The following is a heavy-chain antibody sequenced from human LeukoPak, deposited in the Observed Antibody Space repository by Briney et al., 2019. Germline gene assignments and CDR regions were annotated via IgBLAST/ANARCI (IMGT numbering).Heavy chain of an antibody. J-gene: IGHJ4*02. CDR3: AREGGNGDPVDY. V-gene: IGHV1-69*04. CDR2: IIPILGIA. Sequence: GASVKVSCKASGYTFTSYGISWVRQAPGQGLEWMGRIIPILGIANYAQKFQGRVTITADKSTSTAYMELSSLRSEDTAVYYCAREGGNGDPVDYWGQGTLVTASS. D-gene: IGHD4-17*01. CDR1: GYTFTSYG.